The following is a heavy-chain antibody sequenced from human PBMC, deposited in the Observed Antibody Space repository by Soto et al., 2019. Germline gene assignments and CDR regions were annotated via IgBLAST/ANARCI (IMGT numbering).Heavy chain of an antibody. V-gene: IGHV1-2*04. D-gene: IGHD1-26*01. CDR2: INPNSGGT. J-gene: IGHJ6*02. Sequence: ASVKVSCKASGNTFTGYYIHWVRQAPGQGLEWMGWINPNSGGTNSAQKFQGWVTMTRDTSISTAYMELSRLRSDDTAVYYCAGSGSYSYYYYGLDVWGQGTTVTVSS. CDR3: AGSGSYSYYYYGLDV. CDR1: GNTFTGYY.